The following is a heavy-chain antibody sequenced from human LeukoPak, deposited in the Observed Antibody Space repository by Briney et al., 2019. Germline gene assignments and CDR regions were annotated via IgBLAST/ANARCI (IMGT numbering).Heavy chain of an antibody. CDR1: GYIFTSYY. CDR2: INPSGGST. V-gene: IGHV1-46*01. D-gene: IGHD1-26*01. CDR3: ARGSGIVGATTSGYYYYYMDV. J-gene: IGHJ6*03. Sequence: ASVKVSCKASGYIFTSYYMHWVRQAPGQGLEWMGIINPSGGSTSYAQKFQGRVTMTRDMSTSTVYMELSSLRSEDTAVYYCARGSGIVGATTSGYYYYYMDVWGKGTTVTVSS.